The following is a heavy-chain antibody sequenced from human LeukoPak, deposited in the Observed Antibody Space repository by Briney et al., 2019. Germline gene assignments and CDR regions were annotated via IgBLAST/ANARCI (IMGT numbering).Heavy chain of an antibody. D-gene: IGHD6-13*01. CDR3: ASGSSSWYGAFDI. CDR1: GYTITGYY. J-gene: IGHJ3*02. V-gene: IGHV1-2*02. CDR2: INPNSGGT. Sequence: GASVKVSFKASGYTITGYYMHWVRQAPGQGLDWMGWINPNSGGTNYAQKFQGRVTMTRDTSISTAYMELSRLRSDDTAVYYCASGSSSWYGAFDIWGQGTMVTVSS.